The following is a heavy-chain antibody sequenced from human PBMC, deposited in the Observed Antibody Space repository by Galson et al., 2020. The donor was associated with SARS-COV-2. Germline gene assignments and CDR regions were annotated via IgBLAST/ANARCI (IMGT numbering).Heavy chain of an antibody. CDR3: EVHLGDYYNSF. CDR1: GYSISSDYY. V-gene: IGHV4-38-2*02. D-gene: IGHD3-22*01. CDR2: MHHSGST. J-gene: IGHJ4*02. Sequence: SETLSLTCSVSGYSISSDYYWGWIRQPPGKGLEWIGSMHHSGSTYYNPSLKSRVTMSMETSKNQFSLKLSSVTAADTAVYYCEVHLGDYYNSFWGQGTLVTVSS.